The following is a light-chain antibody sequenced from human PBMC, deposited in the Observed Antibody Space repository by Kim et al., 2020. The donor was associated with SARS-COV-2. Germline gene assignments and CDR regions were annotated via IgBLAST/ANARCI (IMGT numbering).Light chain of an antibody. J-gene: IGLJ3*02. V-gene: IGLV2-23*02. CDR3: CSYAGSIKV. CDR1: SSDVGSYNY. Sequence: PGQSITISCTGTSSDVGSYNYFSWYQHHPGKAPKLMISDVSKRPSGVSNRFSGSKSGNTASLTISGLQAEDEADYYCCSYAGSIKVFGGGTQLTVL. CDR2: DVS.